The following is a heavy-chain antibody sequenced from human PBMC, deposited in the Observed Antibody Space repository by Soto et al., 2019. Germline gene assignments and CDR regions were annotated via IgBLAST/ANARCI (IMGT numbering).Heavy chain of an antibody. J-gene: IGHJ5*02. Sequence: HPGGSLRLSCAASGFTFSSYAMSWVRQAPGKGLEWVSAITVSGGSTYYADSVKGRFTISRDNSKNTLYLQMNSLRAEDTAVYYCAKGLEYCSGGSCLNWFDPWGQGTLVTVSS. D-gene: IGHD2-15*01. V-gene: IGHV3-23*01. CDR1: GFTFSSYA. CDR2: ITVSGGST. CDR3: AKGLEYCSGGSCLNWFDP.